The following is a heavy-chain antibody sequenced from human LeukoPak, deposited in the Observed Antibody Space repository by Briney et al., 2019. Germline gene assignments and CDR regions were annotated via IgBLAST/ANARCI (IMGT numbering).Heavy chain of an antibody. J-gene: IGHJ4*02. CDR3: VAGLTVAIDY. V-gene: IGHV5-51*03. CDR2: IHPSDSDT. Sequence: GESLKISCKASGYRFTGYWIGWVRQMPGKGLQWMRIIHPSDSDTRYSPSFQGRVTISADTSISTAYLQWRSLNASDTAIYYCVAGLTVAIDYWGQGTLVTVSS. D-gene: IGHD6-19*01. CDR1: GYRFTGYW.